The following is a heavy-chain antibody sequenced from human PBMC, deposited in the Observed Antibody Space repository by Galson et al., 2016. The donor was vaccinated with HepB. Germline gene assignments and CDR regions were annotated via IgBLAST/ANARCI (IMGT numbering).Heavy chain of an antibody. CDR2: MYYSGKT. D-gene: IGHD3-16*01. CDR1: GGSISRSSDC. V-gene: IGHV4-39*02. Sequence: SETLSLTCSVSGGSISRSSDCWGWIRQPPGKGLEWIGTMYYSGKTSYISSLKSRVTISVDRSKNHFSVKLTSVTAADTAVYFCARRGEWTSWSFDYWGPGIRLTVSS. J-gene: IGHJ4*02. CDR3: ARRGEWTSWSFDY.